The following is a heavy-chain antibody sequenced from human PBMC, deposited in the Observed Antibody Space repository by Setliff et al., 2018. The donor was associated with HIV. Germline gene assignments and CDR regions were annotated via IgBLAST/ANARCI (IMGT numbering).Heavy chain of an antibody. CDR3: TRDTGYILSGYRPHWYFDL. J-gene: IGHJ2*01. Sequence: SETLSLTCSVSGGSISSSTYYWGWIRQPPGKGLEWIGDIFYTGSTYYNPSLKSRVAISVDTSENQFSLKLNSVTAADTAVYYCTRDTGYILSGYRPHWYFDLWGRGTLVTVSS. D-gene: IGHD3-9*01. CDR2: IFYTGST. V-gene: IGHV4-39*02. CDR1: GGSISSSTYY.